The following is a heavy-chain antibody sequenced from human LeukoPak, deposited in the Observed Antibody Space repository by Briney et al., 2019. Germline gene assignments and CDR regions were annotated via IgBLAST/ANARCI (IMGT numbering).Heavy chain of an antibody. Sequence: ASVKVSCKASGYTFTGYYMHWVRQAPGQGLEWMGWINPNSGGTNYAQKFQGWVTMTRDTSISTAYMELSRLRSDDTAVYYCARGRSFGSSWYIGWFDPWGQGTLVTVSS. CDR3: ARGRSFGSSWYIGWFDP. CDR2: INPNSGGT. V-gene: IGHV1-2*04. J-gene: IGHJ5*02. D-gene: IGHD6-13*01. CDR1: GYTFTGYY.